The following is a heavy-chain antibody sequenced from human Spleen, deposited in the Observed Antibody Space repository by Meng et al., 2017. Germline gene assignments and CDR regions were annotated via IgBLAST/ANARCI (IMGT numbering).Heavy chain of an antibody. CDR1: GNTFTAYY. Sequence: GGSLRLSCKASGNTFTAYYIHWLRQAPGQGLEWMGRINPNSGGTNYAQKFQGRVTMTRDMSISTANMELSSLRSDDTAMYYCALCGGDCYIADYWGQGTLVTVSS. CDR2: INPNSGGT. D-gene: IGHD2-21*02. J-gene: IGHJ4*02. V-gene: IGHV1-2*06. CDR3: ALCGGDCYIADY.